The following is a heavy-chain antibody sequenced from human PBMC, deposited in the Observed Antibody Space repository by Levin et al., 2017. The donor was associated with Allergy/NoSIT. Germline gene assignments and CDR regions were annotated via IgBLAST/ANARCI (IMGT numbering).Heavy chain of an antibody. J-gene: IGHJ6*02. CDR3: ARETMMITASSYYYYYGMDV. Sequence: GGSLRLSCAASGFTFSSYSMNWVRQAPGKGLEWVSSISSSSSYIYYADSVKGRFTISRDNAKNSLYLQMNSLRAEDTAVYYCARETMMITASSYYYYYGMDVWGQGTTVTVSS. V-gene: IGHV3-21*01. CDR1: GFTFSSYS. CDR2: ISSSSSYI. D-gene: IGHD3-16*01.